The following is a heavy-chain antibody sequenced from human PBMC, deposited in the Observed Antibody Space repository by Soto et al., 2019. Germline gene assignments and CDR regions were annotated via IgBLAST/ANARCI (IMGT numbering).Heavy chain of an antibody. CDR3: ARGGVGVTTNYYYYYYGMEV. Sequence: LSLTCAVYGGSFSGYYWGWIRQPPGKLLEWIGEINHSGSTNYNPSLKSRVTISVDTSKNQFSLKLSSVTAADTAVYYCARGGVGVTTNYYYYYYGMEVWGQGTTVIVS. V-gene: IGHV4-34*01. CDR2: INHSGST. J-gene: IGHJ6*01. D-gene: IGHD4-17*01. CDR1: GGSFSGYY.